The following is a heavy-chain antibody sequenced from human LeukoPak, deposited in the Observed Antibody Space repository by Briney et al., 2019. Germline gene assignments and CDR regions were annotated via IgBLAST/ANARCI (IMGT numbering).Heavy chain of an antibody. CDR2: IYYSGST. V-gene: IGHV4-59*01. CDR3: ASSSVSYSSGWYSGQYFDY. D-gene: IGHD6-19*01. CDR1: GGSISSYY. J-gene: IGHJ4*02. Sequence: PSETLSLTCTVSGGSISSYYWSWIRQPPGKGLEWIGYIYYSGSTNYNPSLKSRVTISVDTSKNQFSLKLSSVTAADTAVYYCASSSVSYSSGWYSGQYFDYWGQGTLVTVS.